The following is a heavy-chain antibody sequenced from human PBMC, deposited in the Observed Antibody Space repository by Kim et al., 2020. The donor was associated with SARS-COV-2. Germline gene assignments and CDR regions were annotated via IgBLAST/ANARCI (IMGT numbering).Heavy chain of an antibody. V-gene: IGHV4-39*01. D-gene: IGHD2-15*01. CDR2: IYYTGTT. Sequence: SETLSLTCTVSGGSISSSNYYWGWIRQPPGKGLEWIGSIYYTGTTYYNPSLKSRVTISVDTSKNQLSLKLSSVTDADMAVCARQGLNRGGCCLGRWGEGT. J-gene: IGHJ4*02. CDR1: GGSISSSNYY. CDR3: QGLNRGGCCLGR.